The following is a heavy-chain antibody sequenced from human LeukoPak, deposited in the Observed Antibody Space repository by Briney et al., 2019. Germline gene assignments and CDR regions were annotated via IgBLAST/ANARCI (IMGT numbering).Heavy chain of an antibody. CDR3: ARVLRYCSGGNCYSGGLGYMDV. J-gene: IGHJ6*03. D-gene: IGHD2-15*01. CDR2: ISRSGSTK. Sequence: QAGGSLRLSCAASGFTFSSYGMTWVRQAPGKGLEWVSSISRSGSTKYYADSVKGRFTISRDNAKNSLFLQMNSLRAEDTAVYYCARVLRYCSGGNCYSGGLGYMDVWGKGTTVTISS. CDR1: GFTFSSYG. V-gene: IGHV3-48*04.